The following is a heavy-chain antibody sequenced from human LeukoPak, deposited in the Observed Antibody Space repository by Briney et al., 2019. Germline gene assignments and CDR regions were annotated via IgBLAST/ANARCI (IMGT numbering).Heavy chain of an antibody. V-gene: IGHV3-21*01. D-gene: IGHD2-8*01. Sequence: NPGGSLRLSCAASGFTFSSYSMNWVRQGPGKGLEWISSIRSSSGDIHYADSVKGRFTISRDNAKNSLYLQMNSLRAEDTAVYYCARSFCINGVCYQSAFDIWGQATMVTVSS. CDR3: ARSFCINGVCYQSAFDI. CDR2: IRSSSGDI. J-gene: IGHJ3*02. CDR1: GFTFSSYS.